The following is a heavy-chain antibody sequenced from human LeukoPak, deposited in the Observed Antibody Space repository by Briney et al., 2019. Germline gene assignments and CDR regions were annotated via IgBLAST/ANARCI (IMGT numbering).Heavy chain of an antibody. CDR1: GGSSSGYY. V-gene: IGHV4-34*01. CDR2: INHSGST. D-gene: IGHD3-22*01. Sequence: SETLSLTCAVYGGSSSGYYWSWIRQPPGKGLEWIGEINHSGSTNYNPSLKSRVTISVDTSKNQFSLKLSSVTAADTAVYYCARDVLVYYYDSSGRAFDIWGQGTMVTVSS. J-gene: IGHJ3*02. CDR3: ARDVLVYYYDSSGRAFDI.